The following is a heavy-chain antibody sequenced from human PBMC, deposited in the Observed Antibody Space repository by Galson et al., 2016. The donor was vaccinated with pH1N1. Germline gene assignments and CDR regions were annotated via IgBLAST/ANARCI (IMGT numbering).Heavy chain of an antibody. D-gene: IGHD3-10*01. CDR2: ISGSGQTI. CDR3: VRGLEDLLWFGELFDL. CDR1: GFTFSDST. Sequence: SLRLSCAASGFTFSDSTMHWVRQPSGKGLEWISHISGSGQTIYYADSVKGRFAISRDSAKNSVYLQMGSLRVDDTAVYYCVRGLEDLLWFGELFDLWGQGTQVTVSS. V-gene: IGHV3-48*01. J-gene: IGHJ4*02.